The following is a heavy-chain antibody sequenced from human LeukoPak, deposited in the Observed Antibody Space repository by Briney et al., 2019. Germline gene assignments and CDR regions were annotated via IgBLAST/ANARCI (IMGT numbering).Heavy chain of an antibody. Sequence: GGSLRLSCAASGFTFSSYAMSWVRQAPGKGLGWVSAISGSGGSTYYADSVKGRFTISRDNCKNTLYLQMNSLRAEDPAVCYCAKVPLGSSGYWGQGTLVTVSS. CDR3: AKVPLGSSGY. CDR2: ISGSGGST. J-gene: IGHJ4*02. V-gene: IGHV3-23*01. D-gene: IGHD6-6*01. CDR1: GFTFSSYA.